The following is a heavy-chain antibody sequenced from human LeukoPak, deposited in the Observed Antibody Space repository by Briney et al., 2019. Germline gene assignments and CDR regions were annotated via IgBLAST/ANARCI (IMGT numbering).Heavy chain of an antibody. CDR1: GGSFSDYY. CDR3: ARGVVRMGYSSGWVSSRAGDYYYYMDV. Sequence: SETLSLTCAVYGGSFSDYYWSWIRQPPGKGLEWIGEINHSGSTNYNPSLKSRVTISVDTSKNQFSLKLSSVTAADTAVYYCARGVVRMGYSSGWVSSRAGDYYYYMDVWGKGTTVTVSS. V-gene: IGHV4-34*01. J-gene: IGHJ6*03. CDR2: INHSGST. D-gene: IGHD6-19*01.